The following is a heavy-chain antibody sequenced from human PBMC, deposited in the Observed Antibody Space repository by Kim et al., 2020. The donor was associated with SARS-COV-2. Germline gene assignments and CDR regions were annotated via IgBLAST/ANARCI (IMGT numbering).Heavy chain of an antibody. Sequence: GGSLRLSCVASGFSFSNYAMNWIRQRPGKGLEWVSYISSKGSTIYYADSLKGRLTISRDNAKDSLYLQINSLRAEDTAVYYCARDGNLYRSGTFFDNWG. CDR2: ISSKGSTI. CDR3: ARDGNLYRSGTFFDN. D-gene: IGHD3-10*01. CDR1: GFSFSNYA. J-gene: IGHJ4*01. V-gene: IGHV3-48*03.